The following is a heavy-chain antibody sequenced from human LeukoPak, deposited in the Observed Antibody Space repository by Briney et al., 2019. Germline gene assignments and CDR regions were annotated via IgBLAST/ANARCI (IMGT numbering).Heavy chain of an antibody. V-gene: IGHV1-18*01. J-gene: IGHJ4*02. Sequence: ASVKVSCKASGYSFSSYGVSWVRQAPGQGLEYLGWISAYNVNTYLTQKFQGRVTMTRDMSTSTVYMELSSLRSEDTAVYYCARAKSLITMIVVDWGQGTLVTVSS. D-gene: IGHD3-22*01. CDR3: ARAKSLITMIVVD. CDR1: GYSFSSYG. CDR2: ISAYNVNT.